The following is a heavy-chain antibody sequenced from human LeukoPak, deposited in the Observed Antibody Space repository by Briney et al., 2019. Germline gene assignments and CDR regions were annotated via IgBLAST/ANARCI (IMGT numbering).Heavy chain of an antibody. V-gene: IGHV3-23*01. CDR3: AKDRRKGELLYYFDY. CDR1: GFTFSSYA. D-gene: IGHD1-26*01. Sequence: GGSLRLSCAASGFTFSSYAMSWVRQAPGKGLEWVSAISGSGGSTYYADSVKGRFTISRDNSKNTLYLQMNSLRAEDTAVYYCAKDRRKGELLYYFDYWGQGTLVHVSS. CDR2: ISGSGGST. J-gene: IGHJ4*02.